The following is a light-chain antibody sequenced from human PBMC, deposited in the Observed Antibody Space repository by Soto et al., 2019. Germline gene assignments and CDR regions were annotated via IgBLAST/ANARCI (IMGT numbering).Light chain of an antibody. CDR2: EVT. V-gene: IGLV2-14*01. J-gene: IGLJ2*01. CDR1: SSDVGGYNF. CDR3: SSYTSRNTLA. Sequence: QSVLTQPASVSGSPRQSITISCTGTSSDVGGYNFVSWYQQHPGKAPKLLIYEVTDRPSGVSNRFSGSKSGSTASLTISGLQAEDEADYYCSSYTSRNTLAFGGGTKLTVL.